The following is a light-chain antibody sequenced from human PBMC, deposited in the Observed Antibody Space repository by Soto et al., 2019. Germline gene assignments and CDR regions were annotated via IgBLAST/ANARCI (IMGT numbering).Light chain of an antibody. CDR3: QSYDSSLSGSGV. CDR1: SSNIGAGYD. J-gene: IGLJ2*01. Sequence: QSVLTQPPSVSGAPGQRVTISCTGSSSNIGAGYDVHWYQQLPGTAPKLLIYGNSNRPSGVPDRFSGSKSGTSASLAITGLQVEDEADYYCQSYDSSLSGSGVFGGGTKLPVL. V-gene: IGLV1-40*01. CDR2: GNS.